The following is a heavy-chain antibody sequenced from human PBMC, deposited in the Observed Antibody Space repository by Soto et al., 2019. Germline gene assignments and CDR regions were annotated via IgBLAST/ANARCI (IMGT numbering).Heavy chain of an antibody. J-gene: IGHJ6*03. CDR2: INHSGST. D-gene: IGHD7-27*01. Sequence: SETLSITCAVYGGSFSGYYWSWIRQPPGKGLEWIGEINHSGSTNYNPSLKSRVTISVDTSKNQFSLKLSSVTAADTAVYYCARGGRRANWGYYYYMDVWGKGTTVTVSS. V-gene: IGHV4-34*01. CDR1: GGSFSGYY. CDR3: ARGGRRANWGYYYYMDV.